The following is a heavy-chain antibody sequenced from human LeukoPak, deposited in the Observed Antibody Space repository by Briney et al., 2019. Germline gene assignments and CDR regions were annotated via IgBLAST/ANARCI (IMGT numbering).Heavy chain of an antibody. CDR2: INHSGST. CDR1: GGSISSSSYY. D-gene: IGHD1-26*01. CDR3: ARRPGRVGATPRCWFDP. Sequence: SETLSLTCTVSGGSISSSSYYWGWIRQPPGKGLEWIGEINHSGSTNYNPSLKSRVTISVDTSKNQFSLKLSSVTAADTAVYYCARRPGRVGATPRCWFDPWGQGTLVTVSS. J-gene: IGHJ5*02. V-gene: IGHV4-39*07.